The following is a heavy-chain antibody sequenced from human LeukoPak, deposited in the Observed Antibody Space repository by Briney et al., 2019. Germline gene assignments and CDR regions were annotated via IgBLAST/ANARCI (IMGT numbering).Heavy chain of an antibody. Sequence: GGSLRLSCAASGFTFSSYAMSWVRQAPGKGLEWVSSISSSSSYIYYADSVKGRFTISRDNAKNSLYLQMNSLRAEDTAVYYCAREIRMTGVDYWGQGTLVTVSS. J-gene: IGHJ4*02. CDR2: ISSSSSYI. CDR1: GFTFSSYA. CDR3: AREIRMTGVDY. V-gene: IGHV3-21*01.